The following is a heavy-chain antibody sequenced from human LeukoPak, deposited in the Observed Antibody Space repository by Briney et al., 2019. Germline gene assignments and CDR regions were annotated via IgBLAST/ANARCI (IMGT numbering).Heavy chain of an antibody. D-gene: IGHD5-24*01. CDR3: TRGGHVGDGYPSGDV. J-gene: IGHJ6*02. CDR1: GFTFSGSA. CDR2: IRSKANSYAT. Sequence: QTGGSLRLSCAASGFTFSGSAMHWVRQASGKGLEWVGRIRSKANSYATAYATSVKGRFTISRDDSKNTAYLQMNSLKTEDTAVYYCTRGGHVGDGYPSGDVWGQGTTVTVSS. V-gene: IGHV3-73*01.